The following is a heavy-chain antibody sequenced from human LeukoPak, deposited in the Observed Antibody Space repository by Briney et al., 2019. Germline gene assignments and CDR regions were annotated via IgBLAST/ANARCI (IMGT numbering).Heavy chain of an antibody. D-gene: IGHD2-15*01. J-gene: IGHJ4*02. CDR2: ISGSGDRT. Sequence: PGGSLRLSCAASGFTFSTYAMTWVRQAPGKGLEWVSAISGSGDRTYYADSVKGRFTISRDNSKNTVYLQMNSLGAEDTAVYYCARMPGGSYYHRLDSWGQGTLVTVSS. V-gene: IGHV3-23*01. CDR3: ARMPGGSYYHRLDS. CDR1: GFTFSTYA.